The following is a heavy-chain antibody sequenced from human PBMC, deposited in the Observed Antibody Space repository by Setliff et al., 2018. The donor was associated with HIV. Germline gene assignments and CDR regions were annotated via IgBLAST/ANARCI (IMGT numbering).Heavy chain of an antibody. CDR3: ARGRGYDYVWGSYARLDN. D-gene: IGHD3-16*01. J-gene: IGHJ4*02. CDR1: GYTFTSYD. Sequence: ASVKVSCKASGYTFTSYDINWVRQATGQGLEWMGWMNPNSGNTGYAQKFQGRVTMTRNTSISTAYMELSSLRSEDTAVYYCARGRGYDYVWGSYARLDNWGQGTLVTVSS. CDR2: MNPNSGNT. V-gene: IGHV1-8*02.